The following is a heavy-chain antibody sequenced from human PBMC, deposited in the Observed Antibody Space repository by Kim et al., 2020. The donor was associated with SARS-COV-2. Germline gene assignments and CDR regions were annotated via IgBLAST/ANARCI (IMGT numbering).Heavy chain of an antibody. Sequence: GGSLRLSCKGDGFAFENYGMHWVRQAPGKGLVWVSGINADGTTTTYADIVKGRFTISRDNAKNTLFLQMASLGADDTALYYCARDRRAAPASNHWGQGTLVTVSS. CDR1: GFAFENYG. CDR2: INADGTTT. CDR3: ARDRRAAPASNH. V-gene: IGHV3-74*01. D-gene: IGHD2-15*01. J-gene: IGHJ5*02.